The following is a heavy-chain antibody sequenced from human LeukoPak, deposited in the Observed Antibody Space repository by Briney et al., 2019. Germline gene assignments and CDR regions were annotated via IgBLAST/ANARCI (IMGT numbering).Heavy chain of an antibody. CDR2: INPNSGGT. J-gene: IGHJ4*02. CDR1: GYTFTGYY. CDR3: ARDLGSSWYSYYFDY. D-gene: IGHD6-13*01. Sequence: ASVKVSCKASGYTFTGYYMHWVRQAPGQGLEWMGWINPNSGGTNYAQKFQGRVTMTRDTSTSTAYMELRSLRSDDTAVYYCARDLGSSWYSYYFDYWGQGTLVTVSS. V-gene: IGHV1-2*02.